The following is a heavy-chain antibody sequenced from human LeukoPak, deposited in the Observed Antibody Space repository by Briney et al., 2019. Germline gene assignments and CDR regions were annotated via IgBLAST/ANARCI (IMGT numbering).Heavy chain of an antibody. D-gene: IGHD3-10*01. V-gene: IGHV1-18*01. CDR1: GYTFTSYG. CDR3: ARDRLITMVRGRAFDI. J-gene: IGHJ3*02. Sequence: ASVKVSCKASGYTFTSYGISWVRQAPGQGLEWMGWISAYNGNTNYAQKLQGRVTMTTDTSTSTAYMELTSLRSDDTAVYYCARDRLITMVRGRAFDIWGQGTMVTVSS. CDR2: ISAYNGNT.